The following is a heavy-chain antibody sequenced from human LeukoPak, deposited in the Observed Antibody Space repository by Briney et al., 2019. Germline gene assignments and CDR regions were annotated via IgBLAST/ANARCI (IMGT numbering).Heavy chain of an antibody. CDR3: AINLRRDGYNGDY. V-gene: IGHV1-69*04. Sequence: SVKVSCKASGGTFSSYAISWVRQAPGQGLEWMGRIIPILGIANYAQKFQGRVTITADKSTSTAYMELSSLRSEDTAVYYCAINLRRDGYNGDYWGQGTPVTVSS. D-gene: IGHD5-24*01. CDR1: GGTFSSYA. CDR2: IIPILGIA. J-gene: IGHJ4*02.